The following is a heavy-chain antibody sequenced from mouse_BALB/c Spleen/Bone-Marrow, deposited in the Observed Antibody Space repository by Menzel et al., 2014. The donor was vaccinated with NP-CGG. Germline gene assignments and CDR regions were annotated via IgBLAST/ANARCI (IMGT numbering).Heavy chain of an antibody. CDR2: IWAGGST. D-gene: IGHD2-4*01. CDR1: GFSLTSYG. J-gene: IGHJ3*01. Sequence: QVQLMESGPGLVAPSQSLSITCTVSGFSLTSYGVHWVRQPPGKGLEWLGVIWAGGSTNYNSALMSRLSISKDNSKSQVFLKMNSLQTDDTAMYYCAREGSTMITTPFAYWGQGTLVTVSA. CDR3: AREGSTMITTPFAY. V-gene: IGHV2-9*02.